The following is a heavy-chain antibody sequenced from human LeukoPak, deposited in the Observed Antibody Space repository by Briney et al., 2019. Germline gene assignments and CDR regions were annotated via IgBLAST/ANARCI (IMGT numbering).Heavy chain of an antibody. D-gene: IGHD6-13*01. V-gene: IGHV3-23*01. Sequence: PGGSLRLSCAASGFTFSSYAMSWVRQAPGKGLEWVSAISGSGGSTYYADSVKGRFTTSRDNAKNSLYLQMNSLRAEDTAVYYCARVGTIAAAGTVDYWGQGTLVTVSS. CDR2: ISGSGGST. J-gene: IGHJ4*02. CDR3: ARVGTIAAAGTVDY. CDR1: GFTFSSYA.